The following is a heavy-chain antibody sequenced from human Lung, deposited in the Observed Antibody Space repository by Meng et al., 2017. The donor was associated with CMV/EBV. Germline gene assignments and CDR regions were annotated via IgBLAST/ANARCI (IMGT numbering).Heavy chain of an antibody. Sequence: SCEASGFTFSSYEMNWVRQAPGKGLEWVSYISSGRSGNTIHYADSVKGRFTISRDNAKNSVYLQMNSLRAEDTAVYYCARDGLDNKSIVVIMDVWXQGTTVTVSS. CDR1: GFTFSSYE. D-gene: IGHD2-15*01. V-gene: IGHV3-48*03. J-gene: IGHJ6*02. CDR2: ISSGRSGNTI. CDR3: ARDGLDNKSIVVIMDV.